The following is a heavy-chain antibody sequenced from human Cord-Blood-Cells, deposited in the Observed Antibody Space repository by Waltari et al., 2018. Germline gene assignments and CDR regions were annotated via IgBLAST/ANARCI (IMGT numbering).Heavy chain of an antibody. CDR3: ARDPGTCEYSFGD. D-gene: IGHD1-1*01. Sequence: QVQLVQSGAEVKKPGASVKVSCKASGYTFTGYYMHWVRQAPGQGLEWMGWINPNSGGTNYTQKFQVRVTMTRDTSISTAYMELSRLRSDDTAVYYCARDPGTCEYSFGDWGQGTLVTVSS. V-gene: IGHV1-2*02. CDR1: GYTFTGYY. J-gene: IGHJ4*02. CDR2: INPNSGGT.